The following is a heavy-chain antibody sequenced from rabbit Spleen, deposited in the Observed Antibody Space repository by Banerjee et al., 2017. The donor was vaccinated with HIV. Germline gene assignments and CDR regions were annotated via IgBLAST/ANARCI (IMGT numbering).Heavy chain of an antibody. V-gene: IGHV1S45*01. J-gene: IGHJ3*01. CDR3: ARDLTGVIGWNFGW. CDR1: GFSFISSYD. Sequence: QEQLVESGGGLVKPGASLTLTCTASGFSFISSYDMSWVRQAPGKGLEWIGFIYTGNGKNYYASWAKGRFTISKSSSTTVTLQLTSLTAADTATYFCARDLTGVIGWNFGWWGQGTLVTVS. D-gene: IGHD4-1*01. CDR2: IYTGNGKN.